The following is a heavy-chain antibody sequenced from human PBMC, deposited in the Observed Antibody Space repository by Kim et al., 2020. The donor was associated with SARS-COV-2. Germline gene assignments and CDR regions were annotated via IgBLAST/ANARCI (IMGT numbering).Heavy chain of an antibody. CDR3: ARATGGRGSRFDP. Sequence: SQTLSLTCAISGDSVSSNTATWNWIRQSPSRGLEWLGRTYYRSKWYYDYAISVKSRFTINPDTSKNQFSLQLNSVTPEGTAVYYCARATGGRGSRFDPWGQGTLVTVSS. V-gene: IGHV6-1*01. CDR1: GDSVSSNTAT. J-gene: IGHJ5*02. D-gene: IGHD2-15*01. CDR2: TYYRSKWYY.